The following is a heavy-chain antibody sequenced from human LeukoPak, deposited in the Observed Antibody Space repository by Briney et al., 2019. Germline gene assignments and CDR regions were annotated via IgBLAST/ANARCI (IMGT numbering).Heavy chain of an antibody. J-gene: IGHJ1*01. V-gene: IGHV3-23*01. CDR2: IGTNEART. D-gene: IGHD2/OR15-2a*01. Sequence: AGGSLRLSCVASGFTFSRHAMNWVRQTPGKRLEWVSLIGTNEARTHYADSVKGRFTISRDDSKNTLFLQMHSVRAEDTAVYYCAKDLDSTDLYDNADWGQGTLVTVSS. CDR3: AKDLDSTDLYDNAD. CDR1: GFTFSRHA.